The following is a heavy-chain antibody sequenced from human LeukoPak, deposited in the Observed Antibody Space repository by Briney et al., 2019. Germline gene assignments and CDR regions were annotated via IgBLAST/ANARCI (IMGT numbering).Heavy chain of an antibody. Sequence: GGSLRLSCAASGFTFDNYGMHWVRQAPGKGLEWVAFVRYDETNKYYADSVKGRFTISRDNSKNTLYLQMNSLRAEDTAVYYCARDPLPTPYYDSSGPVFDYWGQGTLVTVS. D-gene: IGHD3-22*01. CDR1: GFTFDNYG. V-gene: IGHV3-30*02. CDR3: ARDPLPTPYYDSSGPVFDY. J-gene: IGHJ4*02. CDR2: VRYDETNK.